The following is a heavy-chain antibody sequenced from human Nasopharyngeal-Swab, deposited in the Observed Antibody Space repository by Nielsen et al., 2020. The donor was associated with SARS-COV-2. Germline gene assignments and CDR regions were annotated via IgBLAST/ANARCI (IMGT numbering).Heavy chain of an antibody. Sequence: SETLSLTCSVSGGSISSDFWTWIRQTPGKGLEWIGNIYYSGGTNYNPSLKSRVTISVDTSKREFSLTLSSVTAPDTAVYYCARSPVRGVPFYSDYWGRGTLVTVSS. CDR1: GGSISSDF. J-gene: IGHJ4*02. V-gene: IGHV4-59*01. CDR2: IYYSGGT. CDR3: ARSPVRGVPFYSDY. D-gene: IGHD3-10*01.